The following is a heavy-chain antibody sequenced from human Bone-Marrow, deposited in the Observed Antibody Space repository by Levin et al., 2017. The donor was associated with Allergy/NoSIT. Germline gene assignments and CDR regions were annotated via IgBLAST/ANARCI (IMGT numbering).Heavy chain of an antibody. V-gene: IGHV4-31*03. CDR3: ARENPVELAGMGFES. CDR1: GGSVSGRAYY. CDR2: IYYNGVT. D-gene: IGHD5-24*01. J-gene: IGHJ4*02. Sequence: MASETLSLTCTVSGGSVSGRAYYWNWIRQQAGQGLEWIGYIYYNGVTHYNTSLKSRVTMALDRSANQVSLRLSSVTAADTAVYYCARENPVELAGMGFESWGQGILVTVSS.